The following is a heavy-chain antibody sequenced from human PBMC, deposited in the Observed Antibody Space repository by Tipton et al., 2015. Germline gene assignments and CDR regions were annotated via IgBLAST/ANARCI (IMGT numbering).Heavy chain of an antibody. Sequence: TLSLTCTVSSGSISSSGGYYWSWIRQHPGKGLEWIGDIYYSGSTYYNSSLQSRVTISVDTSMNQFSLELTSVTVADTAIYYCARFVAGTFDYWGQGTLVTVSS. J-gene: IGHJ4*02. V-gene: IGHV4-31*03. CDR2: IYYSGST. CDR1: SGSISSSGGYY. D-gene: IGHD6-19*01. CDR3: ARFVAGTFDY.